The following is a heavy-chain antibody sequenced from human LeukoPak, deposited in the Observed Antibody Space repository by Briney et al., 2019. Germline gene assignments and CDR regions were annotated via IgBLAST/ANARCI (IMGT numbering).Heavy chain of an antibody. J-gene: IGHJ5*02. D-gene: IGHD3-10*01. V-gene: IGHV1-3*01. Sequence: GASVKVSCKPSGYTFSNSGLHWVRQAPGQSLEWMGWINAGNGNRKYSQKFQDRLTITRDTSASTVYMELNSLKSEDTAMYFCARGRGLIGTSRFDPWGQGTLVIVSS. CDR3: ARGRGLIGTSRFDP. CDR2: INAGNGNR. CDR1: GYTFSNSG.